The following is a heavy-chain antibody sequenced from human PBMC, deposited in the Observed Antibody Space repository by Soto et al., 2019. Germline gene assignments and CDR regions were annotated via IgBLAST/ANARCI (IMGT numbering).Heavy chain of an antibody. CDR1: VGSISTDY. V-gene: IGHV4-59*01. CDR3: ARAVGRSTWYFDY. J-gene: IGHJ4*02. Sequence: PSEALSLTCTVPVGSISTDYWNWIRQPPGKGLEWIGYIYNSVSTNYNPSLKSRVTISVDTSRNQFSLELGSVTAADTAVYYCARAVGRSTWYFDYWGQGTLVTVSS. CDR2: IYNSVST. D-gene: IGHD1-26*01.